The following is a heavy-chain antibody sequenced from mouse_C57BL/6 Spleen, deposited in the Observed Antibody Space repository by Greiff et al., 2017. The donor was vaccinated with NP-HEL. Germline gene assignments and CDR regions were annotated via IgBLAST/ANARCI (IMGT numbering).Heavy chain of an antibody. D-gene: IGHD4-1*01. CDR3: AFQLTGTTGYAMDY. CDR1: GFSLTSYG. Sequence: VKLVESGPGLVAPSQSLSITCTVSGFSLTSYGVSWVRQPPGKGLEWLGVIWGDGSTNYHSALISRLSISKDNSKSQVFLKLNSLQTDDTATYYCAFQLTGTTGYAMDYWGQGTSVTVSS. J-gene: IGHJ4*01. CDR2: IWGDGST. V-gene: IGHV2-3*01.